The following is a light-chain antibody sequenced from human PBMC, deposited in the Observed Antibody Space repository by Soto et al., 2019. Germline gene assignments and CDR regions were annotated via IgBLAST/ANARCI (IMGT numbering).Light chain of an antibody. V-gene: IGKV3-20*01. CDR2: GAS. Sequence: EIVLTQSPGSLSLSPGERATLSCRASQSVSSYLAWYQQKPGQAPRLLISGASSRATGFPDRFSGSGSGTDFSLTICRLEPEDSAVYYCQQYSRPPRTFGQGTKVEIK. CDR1: QSVSSY. J-gene: IGKJ1*01. CDR3: QQYSRPPRT.